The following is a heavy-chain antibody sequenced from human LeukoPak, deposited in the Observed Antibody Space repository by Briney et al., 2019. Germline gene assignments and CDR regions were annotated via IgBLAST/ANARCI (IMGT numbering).Heavy chain of an antibody. Sequence: SETLSLTCTVSGGSISSYYWSWIRQSPGKGLEWIGHIYSSGSTNYNPSLKSRVTISVDTSKNQFSLKLSSVTAADTAVYYCARVVGYCSGGSCEYYGMDVWGQGTTVTVSS. CDR2: IYSSGST. D-gene: IGHD2-15*01. J-gene: IGHJ6*02. CDR3: ARVVGYCSGGSCEYYGMDV. V-gene: IGHV4-59*08. CDR1: GGSISSYY.